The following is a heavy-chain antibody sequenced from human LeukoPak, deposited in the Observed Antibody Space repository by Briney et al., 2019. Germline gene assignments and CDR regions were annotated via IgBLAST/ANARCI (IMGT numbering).Heavy chain of an antibody. CDR2: IKSKTGGGAT. CDR3: TTEAYYYDSGAIKYFDY. CDR1: GFTFSNAW. Sequence: GGSLRLSCAASGFTFSNAWMSWVRQAPGKGLEWVGRIKSKTGGGATHYAAPVKGRFTISRDDSKNTLYLQMNSLKTEDTAVYYCTTEAYYYDSGAIKYFDYWGQGTLVTVSS. V-gene: IGHV3-15*01. J-gene: IGHJ4*02. D-gene: IGHD3-22*01.